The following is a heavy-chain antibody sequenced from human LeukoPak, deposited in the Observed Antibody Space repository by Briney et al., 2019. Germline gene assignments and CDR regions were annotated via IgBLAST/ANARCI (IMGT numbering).Heavy chain of an antibody. V-gene: IGHV3-23*01. CDR1: GFTFSSYA. D-gene: IGHD6-13*01. J-gene: IGHJ4*02. CDR3: ARVRDIAAAGKEVGY. CDR2: ISGSGGST. Sequence: PGGSLRLSCEASGFTFSSYAMSWVRQAPGKGLEWVSAISGSGGSTYYADSVKGRFTISRDNAKNSLYLQMNSLRAEDTAVYYCARVRDIAAAGKEVGYWGQGTLVTVSS.